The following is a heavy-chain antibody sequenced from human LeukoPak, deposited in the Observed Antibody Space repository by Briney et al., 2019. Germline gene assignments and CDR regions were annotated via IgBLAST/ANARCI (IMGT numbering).Heavy chain of an antibody. Sequence: PSETLSLTCTVSGGSISSVSYSWGWSRQPAGKGLGWIVRIYTSGSTNYNPSLKSRVTISVDTSKNQFSLKLSSVTAADTAVYYCARLVEMATNYYNWFDPWGQGTLVTVSS. CDR2: IYTSGST. CDR1: GGSISSVSYS. J-gene: IGHJ5*02. D-gene: IGHD5-24*01. CDR3: ARLVEMATNYYNWFDP. V-gene: IGHV4-61*02.